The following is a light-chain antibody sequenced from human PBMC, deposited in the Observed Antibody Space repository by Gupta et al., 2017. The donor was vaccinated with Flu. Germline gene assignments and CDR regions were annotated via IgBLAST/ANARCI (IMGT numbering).Light chain of an antibody. CDR3: QAWYSGVVV. CDR2: HDA. CDR1: KLGDKY. J-gene: IGLJ2*01. Sequence: SSVLTQPPSVSVFPGQTATITCSGNKLGDKYASWYQQKAGQPPILILYHDAKRPSGIPERFSGSNSGNTATLTVSETQVVDEADYYCQAWYSGVVVFGGGTKLTVL. V-gene: IGLV3-1*01.